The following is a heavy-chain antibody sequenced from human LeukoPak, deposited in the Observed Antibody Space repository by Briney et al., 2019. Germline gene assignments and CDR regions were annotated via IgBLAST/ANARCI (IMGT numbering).Heavy chain of an antibody. V-gene: IGHV3-43D*03. CDR3: AGGGFDY. J-gene: IGHJ4*02. CDR1: GFTFDDYA. D-gene: IGHD3-16*01. CDR2: ISWDGGST. Sequence: GGSLRLSCAASGFTFDDYAMHWVRQAPGKGLEWVSLISWDGGSTYYADSVKGRFTISRDNSKNTLYLQMNSLRAEDTAVYYCAGGGFDYWGQGTLVTVSS.